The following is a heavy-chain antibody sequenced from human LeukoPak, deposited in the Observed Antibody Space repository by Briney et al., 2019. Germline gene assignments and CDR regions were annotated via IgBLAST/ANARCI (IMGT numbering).Heavy chain of an antibody. CDR3: ARGGGYDPVLGYYYYYMDV. V-gene: IGHV4-38-2*02. Sequence: SETLSLTCTVSGYSIGSGYYWGWIRQPPGKGLEWIGSISDSGSTYYNPSLKSRVTISVDTSKNQFSLKLSSVTAADTAVYYCARGGGYDPVLGYYYYYMDVWGKGTTVTVPS. CDR2: ISDSGST. J-gene: IGHJ6*03. CDR1: GYSIGSGYY. D-gene: IGHD5-12*01.